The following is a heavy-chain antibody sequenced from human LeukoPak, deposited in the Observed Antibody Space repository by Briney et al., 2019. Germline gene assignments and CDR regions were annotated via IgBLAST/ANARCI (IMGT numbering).Heavy chain of an antibody. CDR2: TYYRSKWYN. D-gene: IGHD3-16*01. CDR1: GDSVSSNSAA. CDR3: AREVDDSVIADAFDI. V-gene: IGHV6-1*01. Sequence: SQTLSLTCAVSGDSVSSNSAAWNWIRQSPSRGLEWLGRTYYRSKWYNDYAVSAKSRITINPDTSKNQFSLQLNSVTPEDTAVYYCAREVDDSVIADAFDIWGQGTMVTVSS. J-gene: IGHJ3*02.